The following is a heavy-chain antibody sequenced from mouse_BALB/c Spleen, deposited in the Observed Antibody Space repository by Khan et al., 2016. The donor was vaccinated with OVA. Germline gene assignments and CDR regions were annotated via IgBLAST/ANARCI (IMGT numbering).Heavy chain of an antibody. CDR1: GYAFNVYW. J-gene: IGHJ3*01. D-gene: IGHD4-1*01. Sequence: VELVESGAELVRPGSSVKISCKASGYAFNVYWMNWVKQRPGQGLEWIGQIYPGDGDIDYNGKFKGKATLTADESSNTSYIQLSSLTSEDSAVYFCTRSGWDGFDYWGLGTLVTVSA. CDR2: IYPGDGDI. CDR3: TRSGWDGFDY. V-gene: IGHV1-80*01.